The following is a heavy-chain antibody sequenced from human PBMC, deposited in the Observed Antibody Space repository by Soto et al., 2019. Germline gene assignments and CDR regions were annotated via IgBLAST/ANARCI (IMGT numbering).Heavy chain of an antibody. Sequence: EVQLLESGGGLVQPGGSLRLSCAASGFTFRNYAMNWVRQAPGKGLEWVSGISDSGGSTYYADSVKGRFTISRDNSKNTLYLQMNSLRAEDTALYYCAKGPIQLWSFDYWGQGTLVTVSS. CDR3: AKGPIQLWSFDY. CDR1: GFTFRNYA. V-gene: IGHV3-23*01. D-gene: IGHD5-18*01. J-gene: IGHJ4*02. CDR2: ISDSGGST.